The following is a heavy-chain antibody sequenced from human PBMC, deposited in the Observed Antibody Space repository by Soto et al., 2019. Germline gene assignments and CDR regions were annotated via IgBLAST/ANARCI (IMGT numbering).Heavy chain of an antibody. CDR3: ARHGFAAGDGVDY. CDR2: IDPSDSYT. D-gene: IGHD6-13*01. Sequence: GESLKISCKGSGYSFASKWITWVRQMPGKGLEWMGRIDPSDSYTNYSPAFQGHVTISADRSTSTAHLQWSSLKASDTATYYCARHGFAAGDGVDYWGQGTQVTVSS. CDR1: GYSFASKW. J-gene: IGHJ4*02. V-gene: IGHV5-10-1*01.